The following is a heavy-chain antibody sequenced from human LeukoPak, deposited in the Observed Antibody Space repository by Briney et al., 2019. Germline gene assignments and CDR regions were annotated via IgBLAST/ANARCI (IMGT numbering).Heavy chain of an antibody. Sequence: PSETLSLTCSVSGGSISSYYWSWIRQPPGKGLEWIGYIYYSGSTNYNPSLKSRVTISVDTSKNQFSLRLSSVTAADTAVYYCASLYSGSYYALDYWGQGTLVTVSS. CDR3: ASLYSGSYYALDY. CDR1: GGSISSYY. D-gene: IGHD1-26*01. CDR2: IYYSGST. V-gene: IGHV4-59*12. J-gene: IGHJ4*02.